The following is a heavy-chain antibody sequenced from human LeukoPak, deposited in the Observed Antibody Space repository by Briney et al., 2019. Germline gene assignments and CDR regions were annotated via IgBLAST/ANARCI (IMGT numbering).Heavy chain of an antibody. Sequence: AVSLRLTCAASRFTFNSYAMSWVRQAPGKGLEWVSAISGSGGSTYYADSGKGRFTISRDNSKNTLYLQMNSLRAEGTAVYYCAKDRGAVVVVPAAMFVYWGQGTLVTVSS. V-gene: IGHV3-23*01. CDR3: AKDRGAVVVVPAAMFVY. D-gene: IGHD2-2*01. CDR2: ISGSGGST. CDR1: RFTFNSYA. J-gene: IGHJ4*02.